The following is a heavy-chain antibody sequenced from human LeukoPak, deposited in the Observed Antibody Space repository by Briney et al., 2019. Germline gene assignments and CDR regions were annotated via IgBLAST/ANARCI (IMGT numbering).Heavy chain of an antibody. CDR3: ASAFC. V-gene: IGHV3-7*01. D-gene: IGHD3-16*01. J-gene: IGHJ4*02. CDR2: IKEDESEK. CDR1: GFTFSSQW. Sequence: GGSLRLSCAASGFTFSSQWISWVRQAPGHGLERVGNIKEDESEKSYVDPVKGRFTISRDSAKNSLYLQMDSLRDEDTAGYYGASAFCWGQGTLVTVST.